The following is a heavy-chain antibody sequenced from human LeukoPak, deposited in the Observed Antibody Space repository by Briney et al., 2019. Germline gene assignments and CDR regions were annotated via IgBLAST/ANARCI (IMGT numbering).Heavy chain of an antibody. CDR3: ARDSSGYSFDP. V-gene: IGHV3-21*01. J-gene: IGHJ5*02. CDR2: ISSSSSYI. Sequence: PGGSPRLSCAASGFTFSSYSMNWVRQAPGKGLEWVSSISSSSSYIYYADSVKGRFTISGDNAKNSLYLQMNSLRAEDTAVYYCARDSSGYSFDPWGQGTLVTVSS. CDR1: GFTFSSYS. D-gene: IGHD3-22*01.